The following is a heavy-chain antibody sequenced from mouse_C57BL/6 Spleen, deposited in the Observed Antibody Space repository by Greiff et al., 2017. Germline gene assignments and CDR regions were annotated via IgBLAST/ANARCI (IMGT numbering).Heavy chain of an antibody. J-gene: IGHJ3*01. Sequence: VQLQQPGAELVRPGTSVKLSCKASVYTFTSYWMHWVTQRPGQGLEWIGVIDPSDSYTNYTQKFKGKATFTVDTSSSTAYMQLSSLTSEDSAVYYCAVYYGSSYGWFADWGQWTLVTVSA. CDR2: IDPSDSYT. D-gene: IGHD1-1*01. CDR3: AVYYGSSYGWFAD. V-gene: IGHV1-59*01. CDR1: VYTFTSYW.